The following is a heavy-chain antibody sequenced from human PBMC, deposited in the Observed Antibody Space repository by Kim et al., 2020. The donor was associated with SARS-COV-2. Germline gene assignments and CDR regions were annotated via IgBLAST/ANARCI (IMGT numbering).Heavy chain of an antibody. CDR2: VSGDGSTT. Sequence: GGSLRLSCVASGFRMSDYWINWVRQAPGKGLAWVARVSGDGSTTHYADSVKGRFAIFRDDAKNTLYLAINSLGADDTARYYCARGAFYSGMGVWGQGTTVTVSS. V-gene: IGHV3-74*01. CDR1: GFRMSDYW. J-gene: IGHJ6*02. CDR3: ARGAFYSGMGV.